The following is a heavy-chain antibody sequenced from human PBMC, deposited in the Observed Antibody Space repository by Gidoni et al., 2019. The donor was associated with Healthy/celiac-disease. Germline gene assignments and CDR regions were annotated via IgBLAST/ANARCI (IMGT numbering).Heavy chain of an antibody. CDR3: AKGLMEQQLVPGY. J-gene: IGHJ4*02. Sequence: QVQLVESGGGVVQPGRSLRLSCAASGFTFSSYGMLWVRQAPGKGLEWVAVISYDGSNKYYADSVKGRFTISRDNSKNTLYLQMNSLRAEDTAVYYCAKGLMEQQLVPGYWGQGTLVTVSS. CDR2: ISYDGSNK. D-gene: IGHD6-13*01. CDR1: GFTFSSYG. V-gene: IGHV3-30*18.